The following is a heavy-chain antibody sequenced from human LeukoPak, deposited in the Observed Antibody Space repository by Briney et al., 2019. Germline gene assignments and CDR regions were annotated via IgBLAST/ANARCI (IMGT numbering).Heavy chain of an antibody. CDR1: GGSFSGYY. CDR3: ATYSNYDFEY. V-gene: IGHV4-34*01. CDR2: INHSGST. Sequence: SETLSLTCAVYGGSFSGYYWSWIRQPPGKGLEWIGEINHSGSTNYNPSLKSRVTISVDTSKNQFSLKLSSVTAADTAVYYCATYSNYDFEYWGQGTLVTVSS. D-gene: IGHD4-11*01. J-gene: IGHJ4*02.